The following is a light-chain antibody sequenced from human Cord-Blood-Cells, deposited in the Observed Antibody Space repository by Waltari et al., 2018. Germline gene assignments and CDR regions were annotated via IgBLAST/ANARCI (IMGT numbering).Light chain of an antibody. Sequence: EIVLTQSPATLSLSPGERATLSCGASQSVSSSYLAWDQQKPGLAPRLLIYDASSRATGIPDRFSGSGSGTDFTLTISRRKPEDFAVYYCQQYGSSPRTFGQGTKVEIK. CDR3: QQYGSSPRT. CDR2: DAS. J-gene: IGKJ1*01. CDR1: QSVSSSY. V-gene: IGKV3D-20*01.